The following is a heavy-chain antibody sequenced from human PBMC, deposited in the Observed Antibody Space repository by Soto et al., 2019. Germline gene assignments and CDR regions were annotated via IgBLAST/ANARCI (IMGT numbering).Heavy chain of an antibody. CDR3: ASVRQWEPLLY. CDR2: VSAYNRNT. Sequence: QVRLVQSGLEVKKPGASVRLSCKTSGYTFTNYGVTWVRQAPGQGLEWMGWVSAYNRNTNYAQKFEDRVIMTTDTSTSTAYLELSNLKSHDTALYPCASVRQWEPLLYWGEGTLVTVS. D-gene: IGHD1-26*01. V-gene: IGHV1-18*04. J-gene: IGHJ4*02. CDR1: GYTFTNYG.